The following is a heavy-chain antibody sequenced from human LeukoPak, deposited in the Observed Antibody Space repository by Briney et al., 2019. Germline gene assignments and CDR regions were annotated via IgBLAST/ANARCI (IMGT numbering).Heavy chain of an antibody. Sequence: SETLSLTCAVYGGSLSGYYWSWIRQPPGKGLEWIGEINHSGSTNYNPSLKSRVTISVDTSKNQFSLKLTSMTAADTAVYYCARTGGYMVWGVQNWFDPWGQGTLVTVSS. V-gene: IGHV4-34*01. CDR3: ARTGGYMVWGVQNWFDP. CDR2: INHSGST. J-gene: IGHJ5*02. CDR1: GGSLSGYY. D-gene: IGHD3-10*01.